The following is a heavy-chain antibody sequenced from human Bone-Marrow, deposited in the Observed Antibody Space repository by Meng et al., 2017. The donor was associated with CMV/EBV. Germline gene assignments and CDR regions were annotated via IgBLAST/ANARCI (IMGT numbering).Heavy chain of an antibody. J-gene: IGHJ4*02. D-gene: IGHD2-2*01. Sequence: GGSLRLSCAASGFTFSSYAMGWVRQAPGKGLEWVSVISGSVISTFYADSVKGRFTISRDNSKKTLYLQMNSLRAEDTAVYYCAKEIRSHYCSTTSCSGYFDYWGQGTLVTVSS. CDR3: AKEIRSHYCSTTSCSGYFDY. V-gene: IGHV3-23*01. CDR2: ISGSVIST. CDR1: GFTFSSYA.